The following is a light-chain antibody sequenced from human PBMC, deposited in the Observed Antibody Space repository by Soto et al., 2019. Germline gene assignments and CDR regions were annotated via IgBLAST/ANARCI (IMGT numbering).Light chain of an antibody. CDR1: QNIHNH. J-gene: IGKJ1*01. Sequence: DKLMSQSPATLSVSPGERVTLSCRASQNIHNHMSWFLQKPGQTPRLLIYDAIIRAPDVPARFSGSWSGTEFTLTINSLQSEDFAVYYCQQYNKWPQTFGQGTKV. CDR2: DAI. CDR3: QQYNKWPQT. V-gene: IGKV3-15*01.